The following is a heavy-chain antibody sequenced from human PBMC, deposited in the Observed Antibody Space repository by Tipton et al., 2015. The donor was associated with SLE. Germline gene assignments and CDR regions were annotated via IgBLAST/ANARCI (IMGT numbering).Heavy chain of an antibody. V-gene: IGHV3-48*01. CDR2: ISSSSSTI. J-gene: IGHJ3*02. Sequence: GSLRLSCAASGFTFSSYSMNWVRQAPGKGLEWVSYISSSSSTIYYADSVKGRFTISRDNAKNSLYLQMNSLRAEDTAVYYCARQPRDSSGYYSDAFDIWGQETMVTVSS. CDR3: ARQPRDSSGYYSDAFDI. CDR1: GFTFSSYS. D-gene: IGHD3-22*01.